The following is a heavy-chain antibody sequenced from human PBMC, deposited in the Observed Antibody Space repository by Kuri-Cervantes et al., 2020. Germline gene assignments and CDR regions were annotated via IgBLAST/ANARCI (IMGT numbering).Heavy chain of an antibody. V-gene: IGHV3-30*03. D-gene: IGHD2-21*01. J-gene: IGHJ1*01. CDR3: ARVDSLAEYFQH. Sequence: GGSLRLSCAASGFTFSSYGMHWVRQAPGKGLEWVAVISYDGSNKYYADSVKGRFTISRDNSKNTPYLQMSSLRSEDTAVYYCARVDSLAEYFQHWGQGTLVTVSS. CDR1: GFTFSSYG. CDR2: ISYDGSNK.